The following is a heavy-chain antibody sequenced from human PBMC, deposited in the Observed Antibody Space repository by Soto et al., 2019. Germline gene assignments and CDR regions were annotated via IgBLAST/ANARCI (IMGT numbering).Heavy chain of an antibody. D-gene: IGHD3-9*01. CDR3: ARDGQYYDILTGYYRALDY. CDR2: IYYSGST. Sequence: SETLSLTCTVSGGSISSYYWSWIRQPPGKGLEWIGYIYYSGSTNYNPSLKSRVTISVDTSKNQFSLKVSSVTAADTAVYYCARDGQYYDILTGYYRALDYWGQGTLVTVSS. J-gene: IGHJ4*02. V-gene: IGHV4-59*01. CDR1: GGSISSYY.